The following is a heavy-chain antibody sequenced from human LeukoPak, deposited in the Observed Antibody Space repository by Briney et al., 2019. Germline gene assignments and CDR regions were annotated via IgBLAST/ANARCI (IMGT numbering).Heavy chain of an antibody. J-gene: IGHJ4*02. CDR3: ARDSGTRGD. CDR2: INHSGST. D-gene: IGHD3-10*01. V-gene: IGHV4-34*01. CDR1: GGSFSGYY. Sequence: SEILSLTCAVYGGSFSGYYWSWIRQPPGKGLEWIGEINHSGSTNYNPSLKSRVTISVDTSKNQFSLKLSSVTAADTAVYYCARDSGTRGDWGQGTLVTVSS.